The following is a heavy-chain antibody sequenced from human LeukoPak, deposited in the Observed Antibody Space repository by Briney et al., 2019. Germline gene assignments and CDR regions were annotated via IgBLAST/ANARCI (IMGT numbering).Heavy chain of an antibody. Sequence: GGSLRLSCAASGFTFSSYAMSWVRQAPGKGLEWVSAISGSGGSTYYADSVKGRFIISRDNSKNTLYLQMNSLRAEDTAVYYCAKVLRLGELSFDYWGQGTLVTVSS. V-gene: IGHV3-23*01. D-gene: IGHD3-16*02. J-gene: IGHJ4*02. CDR2: ISGSGGST. CDR1: GFTFSSYA. CDR3: AKVLRLGELSFDY.